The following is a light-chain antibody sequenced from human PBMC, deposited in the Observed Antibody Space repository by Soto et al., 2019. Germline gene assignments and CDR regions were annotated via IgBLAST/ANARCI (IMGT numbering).Light chain of an antibody. V-gene: IGKV3-20*01. CDR1: QSVGSY. Sequence: ENVLTQSPGTLSLSPGERATLSCRASQSVGSYLGWYQKKPGQAPRLLIYGASNRATGIPDRFSGSGSGTDFTHTISRLEPEDFAVYYCQHYSGPPPWTFGQGTKVEIK. J-gene: IGKJ1*01. CDR2: GAS. CDR3: QHYSGPPPWT.